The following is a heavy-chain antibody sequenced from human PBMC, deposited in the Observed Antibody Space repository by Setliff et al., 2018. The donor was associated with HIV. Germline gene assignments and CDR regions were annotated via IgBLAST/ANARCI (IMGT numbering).Heavy chain of an antibody. V-gene: IGHV1-2*02. CDR1: GYTFTGYH. D-gene: IGHD4-17*01. J-gene: IGHJ3*01. Sequence: ASVKVSCKASGYTFTGYHMHWVRQAPGQGLEWMGWINPNSGGTNYSQKFQGRVTMTRDTSISKAYMELSRLRSDDTAVYYCARAPYGDYGINFNAFDLWGQGTLVT. CDR2: INPNSGGT. CDR3: ARAPYGDYGINFNAFDL.